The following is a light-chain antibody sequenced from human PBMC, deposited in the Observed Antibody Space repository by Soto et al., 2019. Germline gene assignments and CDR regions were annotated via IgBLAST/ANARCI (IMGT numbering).Light chain of an antibody. Sequence: EMVVTQSPGTLSLSQGERATLSCRASQSISNDHLAWYQQKPGQAPRLLIYGTSNRATGGIADRFSGSGSGTDFTLTISRLEPEDFAVYYCQQYGSSPITFGQGTRLEIK. CDR3: QQYGSSPIT. CDR2: GTS. CDR1: QSISNDH. J-gene: IGKJ5*01. V-gene: IGKV3-20*01.